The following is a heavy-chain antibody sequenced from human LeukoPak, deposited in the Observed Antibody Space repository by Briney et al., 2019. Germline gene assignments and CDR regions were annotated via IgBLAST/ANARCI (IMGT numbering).Heavy chain of an antibody. CDR2: IYTSGST. CDR3: ARHSAYSNYGPGVWLDP. CDR1: GGSISSYY. Sequence: SETLSLTCTVSGGSISSYYWSWIRQPAGKGLEWIGRIYTSGSTNYNPSLKSRVTMSVDTSKNQFSLKLSSVTAADTAVYYCARHSAYSNYGPGVWLDPWGQGTLVTVSS. D-gene: IGHD4-11*01. V-gene: IGHV4-4*07. J-gene: IGHJ5*02.